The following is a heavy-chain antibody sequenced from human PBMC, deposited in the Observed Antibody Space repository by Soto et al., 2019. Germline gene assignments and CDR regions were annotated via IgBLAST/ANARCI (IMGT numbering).Heavy chain of an antibody. CDR3: AMLGGWSGGSSGMDV. CDR1: GLIFSDYH. V-gene: IGHV3-72*01. CDR2: IRRKANSYTT. J-gene: IGHJ6*02. Sequence: EVQVVESGGGLVQPGGSLRLSCAASGLIFSDYHMDWVRQAPGKGLEWVGRIRRKANSYTTEYAASVKGRFTISRDDSKNSLYLQMNSLKSEDTAVYYCAMLGGWSGGSSGMDVWGQGTTVTVSS. D-gene: IGHD6-19*01.